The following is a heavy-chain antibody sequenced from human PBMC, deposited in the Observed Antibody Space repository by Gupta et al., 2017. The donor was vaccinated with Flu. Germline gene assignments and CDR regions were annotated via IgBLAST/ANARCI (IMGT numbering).Heavy chain of an antibody. V-gene: IGHV3-21*01. Sequence: EVQLVESGGGLVKPGGSLRLSCAASGFTFGTYTMNWVSQAPGKGLEWVSDITSGSYTYYADSVKGRFTISRDNAKNSLYLQMNSLRAEDTAVYFCVRVGGPMASGKFDYWGQGTLVTVSS. CDR3: VRVGGPMASGKFDY. J-gene: IGHJ4*02. CDR1: GFTFGTYT. CDR2: ITSGSYT. D-gene: IGHD3-10*01.